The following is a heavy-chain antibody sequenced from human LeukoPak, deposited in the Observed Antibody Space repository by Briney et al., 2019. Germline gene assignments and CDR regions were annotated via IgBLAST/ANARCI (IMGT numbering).Heavy chain of an antibody. CDR2: ISAYNGNT. V-gene: IGHV1-18*01. Sequence: GESLKISCKGSGYSFTSYGISWVRQAPGQGLEWMGWISAYNGNTNYAQKLQGRVTMTTDTSTSTAYMELRSLRSDDTAVYYCARDFRLSTMVRGVSKDYWGQGTLVTVSS. J-gene: IGHJ4*02. CDR1: GYSFTSYG. CDR3: ARDFRLSTMVRGVSKDY. D-gene: IGHD3-10*01.